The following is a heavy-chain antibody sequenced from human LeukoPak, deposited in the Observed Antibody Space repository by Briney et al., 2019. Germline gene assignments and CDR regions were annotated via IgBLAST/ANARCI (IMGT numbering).Heavy chain of an antibody. Sequence: GGSLRLSCAASGFTFSRYWMSWVRQAPGKGLEWVANIKQGGSEKYYVDSVKGRFTISRDNAKNSLYLQMNSLRAEDTAVYYCARVKYYDFRSGNDAFDIWGQGTMVTVSS. D-gene: IGHD3-3*01. J-gene: IGHJ3*02. CDR2: IKQGGSEK. V-gene: IGHV3-7*01. CDR3: ARVKYYDFRSGNDAFDI. CDR1: GFTFSRYW.